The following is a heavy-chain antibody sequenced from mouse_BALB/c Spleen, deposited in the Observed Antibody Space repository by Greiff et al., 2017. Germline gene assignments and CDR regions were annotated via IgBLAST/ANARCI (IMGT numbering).Heavy chain of an antibody. Sequence: EVQGVESGAELVKPGASVKLSCTASGFNIKDTYMHWVKQRPEQGLEWIGRIDPANGNTKYDPKFQGKATITADTSSNTAYLQLSSLTSEDTAVYYCARFYSHYFDYWGQGTTLTVSS. CDR1: GFNIKDTY. V-gene: IGHV14-3*02. CDR3: ARFYSHYFDY. J-gene: IGHJ2*01. CDR2: IDPANGNT. D-gene: IGHD2-1*01.